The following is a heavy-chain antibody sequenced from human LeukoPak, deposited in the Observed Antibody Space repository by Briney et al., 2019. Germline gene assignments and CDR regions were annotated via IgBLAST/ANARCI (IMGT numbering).Heavy chain of an antibody. CDR2: IWYDGSNK. J-gene: IGHJ4*02. D-gene: IGHD3-10*01. CDR1: GFTFSSYG. V-gene: IGHV3-33*01. CDR3: ARDPSLLWFGESHHYFDY. Sequence: GGSLRLSCAASGFTFSSYGMHWVRQAPGKGLEWVAVIWYDGSNKYYADSVKGRFTISRDNSRNTLYLQMNSLRAEDTAVYYCARDPSLLWFGESHHYFDYWGQGTLVTVSS.